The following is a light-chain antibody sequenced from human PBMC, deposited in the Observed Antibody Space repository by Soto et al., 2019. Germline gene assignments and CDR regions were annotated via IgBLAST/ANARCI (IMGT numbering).Light chain of an antibody. CDR2: DVS. J-gene: IGLJ1*01. V-gene: IGLV2-14*03. CDR1: KKDVCGYTA. CDR3: SSYATGGSYV. Sequence: QCVRKQPASGTGGPGEAITIPFFGSKKDVCGYTAVSWYQPHPGKAPNLVIYDVSDRPSGISSRFSASKSGNTASLTISGLQAEDEADYYCSSYATGGSYVFGTGTKVTVL.